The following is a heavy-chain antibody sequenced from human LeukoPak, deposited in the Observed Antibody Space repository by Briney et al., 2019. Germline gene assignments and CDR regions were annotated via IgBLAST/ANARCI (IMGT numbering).Heavy chain of an antibody. CDR1: GFTFDYYA. D-gene: IGHD6-13*01. CDR2: NRGSRGSI. Sequence: PGGSLRLSCAASGFTFDYYAMHWGRQAPGKVLEWVSGNRGSRGSIGYADLMKARLPTSRDTPTNPLYLQMTSLRAEDTALYYSAKGGPDSSSWYNLFFDYWGQGTLVTVSS. J-gene: IGHJ4*02. CDR3: AKGGPDSSSWYNLFFDY. V-gene: IGHV3-9*01.